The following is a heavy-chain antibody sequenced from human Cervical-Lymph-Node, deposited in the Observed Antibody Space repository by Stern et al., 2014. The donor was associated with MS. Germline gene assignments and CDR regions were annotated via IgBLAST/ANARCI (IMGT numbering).Heavy chain of an antibody. V-gene: IGHV1-69*04. Sequence: QVQLMQSGAEVKKPGSSVNVSCKASGGTFTSSYAITWMRQAPGQGLEWMGRIIPILGLPNYAQKFQGRVTITADTSTSTAYMNLSSLRSEDTAVYYCARGIVSNRAAATQHNLFDPWGQGTLVTVSS. CDR1: GGTFTSSYA. D-gene: IGHD2-15*01. CDR2: IIPILGLP. CDR3: ARGIVSNRAAATQHNLFDP. J-gene: IGHJ5*02.